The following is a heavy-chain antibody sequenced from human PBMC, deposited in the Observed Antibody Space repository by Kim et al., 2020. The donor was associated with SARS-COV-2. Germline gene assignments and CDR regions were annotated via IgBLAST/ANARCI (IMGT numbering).Heavy chain of an antibody. CDR3: ARHQTRLPDDY. Sequence: YYNPSLKSRVTISVDTSKNQFSLELSSVTAADTAVYYCARHQTRLPDDYRGQGTLVAVSS. J-gene: IGHJ4*02. V-gene: IGHV4-31*02.